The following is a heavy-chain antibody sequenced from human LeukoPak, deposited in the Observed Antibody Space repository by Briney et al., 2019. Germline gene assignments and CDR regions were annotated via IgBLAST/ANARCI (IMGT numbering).Heavy chain of an antibody. CDR2: IYNSGST. Sequence: SETLSLTCTVLDGSISIYYWSWIRQPPGKGLEWIGYIYNSGSTNYNPSLKSRVTISVDRSKNQFSLKLSSVTAADTAVYYCAREKADYYYGMDVWGQGTTVTVSS. V-gene: IGHV4-59*12. CDR3: AREKADYYYGMDV. J-gene: IGHJ6*02. CDR1: DGSISIYY.